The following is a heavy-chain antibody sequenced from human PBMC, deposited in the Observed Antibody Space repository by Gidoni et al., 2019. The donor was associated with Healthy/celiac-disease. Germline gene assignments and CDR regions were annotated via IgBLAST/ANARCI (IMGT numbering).Heavy chain of an antibody. CDR2: IKSKTDGGTT. CDR1: GLTFSNAW. D-gene: IGHD3-22*01. Sequence: EVQLVESGGGLVKPGGSLRLSCAASGLTFSNAWMSWVRQAPGKGLEWVGRIKSKTDGGTTDYAAPVKGRFTISKDDSKNTLYLQMNSRKTEDTAVYYCTTPMSDAFDIWGQGTMVTVSS. V-gene: IGHV3-15*01. J-gene: IGHJ3*02. CDR3: TTPMSDAFDI.